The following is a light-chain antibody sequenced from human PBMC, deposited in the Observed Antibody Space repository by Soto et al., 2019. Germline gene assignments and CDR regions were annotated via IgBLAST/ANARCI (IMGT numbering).Light chain of an antibody. V-gene: IGKV3-15*01. CDR1: QSVSSN. CDR3: QQYNNWPRT. Sequence: EIVMTQSPATLSVSPGERATLSCRASQSVSSNLAWYQQKPGQAPRLLIYGASTRATGIPARFSGSGSGTEFTLTISSLQSEDFALYYCQQYNNWPRTFGQGTRWIS. CDR2: GAS. J-gene: IGKJ1*01.